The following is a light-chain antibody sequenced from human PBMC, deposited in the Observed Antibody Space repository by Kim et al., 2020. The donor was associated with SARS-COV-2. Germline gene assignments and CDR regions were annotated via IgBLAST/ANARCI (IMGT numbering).Light chain of an antibody. J-gene: IGKJ4*01. CDR3: QQYGSSLPLT. CDR2: GAS. Sequence: PGERATLSCRASQSVSSSYLAWYQQKPGQAPRLLIYGASSRATGIPDRFSGSGSGTDFTLTISRLEPEDFAVYYCQQYGSSLPLTFGGGTKVDIK. CDR1: QSVSSSY. V-gene: IGKV3-20*01.